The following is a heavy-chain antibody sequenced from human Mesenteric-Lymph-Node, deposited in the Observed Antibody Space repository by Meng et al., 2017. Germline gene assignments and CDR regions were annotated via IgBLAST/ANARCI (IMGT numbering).Heavy chain of an antibody. CDR1: GYTFTGYY. J-gene: IGHJ4*02. D-gene: IGHD6-13*01. CDR3: AREEGPSSSWYVDY. CDR2: INPNSGGT. Sequence: QVQLVQSVAEVKKPGASVKVSCKASGYTFTGYYMHWVRQAPGQGLEWMGRINPNSGGTNYAQKFQGRVTMTRDTSISTAYMELSRLRSDDTAVYYCAREEGPSSSWYVDYWGQGTLVTVSS. V-gene: IGHV1-2*06.